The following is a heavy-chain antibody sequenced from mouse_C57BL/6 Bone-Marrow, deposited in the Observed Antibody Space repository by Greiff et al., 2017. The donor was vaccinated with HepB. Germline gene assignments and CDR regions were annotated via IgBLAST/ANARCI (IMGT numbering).Heavy chain of an antibody. V-gene: IGHV5-4*01. J-gene: IGHJ4*01. Sequence: EVQLVESGGGLVKPGGSLKLSCAASGFTFSSYAMSWVRQTPEKRLEWVATISDGGSYTYYPDNVKGRFTISRDNAKNNLYLQMSHLKSEDTAMYYCALLYCYYAMDYWGQGTSVTVSS. CDR2: ISDGGSYT. CDR3: ALLYCYYAMDY. D-gene: IGHD1-2*01. CDR1: GFTFSSYA.